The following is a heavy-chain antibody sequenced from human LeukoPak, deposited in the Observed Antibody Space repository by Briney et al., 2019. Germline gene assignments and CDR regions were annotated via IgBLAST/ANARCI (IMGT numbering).Heavy chain of an antibody. J-gene: IGHJ5*02. V-gene: IGHV3-7*01. CDR2: IKEDGSEK. CDR3: ARSRGVAGTSEFDP. Sequence: AGGSLRLSCAASGFTFSDYSFNWVRQAPGKGLEWVANIKEDGSEKYYVDSVKGRFTISRDNAKNSLYLQMNSLRPEDTAVYSCARSRGVAGTSEFDPWGQGTLVTVSS. D-gene: IGHD6-19*01. CDR1: GFTFSDYS.